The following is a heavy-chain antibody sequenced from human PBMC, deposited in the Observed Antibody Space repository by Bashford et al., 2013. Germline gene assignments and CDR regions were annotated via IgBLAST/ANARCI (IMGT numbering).Heavy chain of an antibody. Sequence: WVRQAPGQGLEWMGWINPNPNSGATKYAQKFEGRVTLSRDTSSSTAYMDLTSLTSDDTALYYCVRDSSGWPVYFDAWGQGTLVTVSS. D-gene: IGHD6-19*01. J-gene: IGHJ4*02. CDR3: VRDSSGWPVYFDA. CDR2: INPNPNSGAT. V-gene: IGHV1-2*02.